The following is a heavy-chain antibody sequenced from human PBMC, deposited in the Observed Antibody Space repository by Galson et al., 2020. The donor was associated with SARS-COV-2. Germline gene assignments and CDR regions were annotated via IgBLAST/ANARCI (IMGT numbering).Heavy chain of an antibody. V-gene: IGHV4-38-2*01. CDR2: IYHDGTT. D-gene: IGHD3-22*01. J-gene: IGHJ6*03. CDR3: AGRSGFYDGRGSRYYMDV. Sequence: SETLSLTCAVSGYSIRSGFYWGWIRQPPGEGLEWIGTIYHDGTTYYNPSLKSRVTISVDTSKNQFSLKLSSVTAADTAVYYCAGRSGFYDGRGSRYYMDVWGQGTTVTVSS. CDR1: GYSIRSGFY.